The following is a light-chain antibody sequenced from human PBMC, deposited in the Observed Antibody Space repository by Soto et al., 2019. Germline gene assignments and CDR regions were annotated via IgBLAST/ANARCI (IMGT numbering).Light chain of an antibody. V-gene: IGLV1-47*01. CDR1: SSNIGTNY. J-gene: IGLJ1*01. Sequence: QSVLTQPPSASGTPGQRVTISCSGSSSNIGTNYVYWYQQLPGTAPKLLIYRNNQRPSGVPDRFPGSKSGTSASLAITGLQAEDEADYYCQSYDSSLSGYVFGTGTKVTVL. CDR3: QSYDSSLSGYV. CDR2: RNN.